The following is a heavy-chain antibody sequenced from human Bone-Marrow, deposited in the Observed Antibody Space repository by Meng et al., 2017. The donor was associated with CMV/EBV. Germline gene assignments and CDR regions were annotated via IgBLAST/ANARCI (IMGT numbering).Heavy chain of an antibody. CDR1: GFTFSSYA. CDR3: RKNYGDYASPRGMDV. V-gene: IGHV3-30-3*01. CDR2: ISYDGSNK. J-gene: IGHJ6*02. Sequence: GESLKISCAASGFTFSSYAMSWVRQAPGKGLEWVAVISYDGSNKYYADSVKGRFTISRDNSKNTLYLQMNSLRAEDTAVYYCRKNYGDYASPRGMDVWGQGTTVTVSS. D-gene: IGHD4-17*01.